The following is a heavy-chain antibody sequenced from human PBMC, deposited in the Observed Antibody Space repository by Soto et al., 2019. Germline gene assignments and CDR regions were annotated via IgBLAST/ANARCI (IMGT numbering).Heavy chain of an antibody. V-gene: IGHV1-69*13. CDR3: ARELLSGSYFY. CDR1: GGTFSSYA. CDR2: IIPIFGTA. Sequence: SVKVSFKASGGTFSSYAISWLRQAPGQGLEWMGGIIPIFGTANYAQKFQGRVTITADESTSTAYMELSSLRSEDTAVYYCARELLSGSYFYWGQGTLVTVSS. D-gene: IGHD1-26*01. J-gene: IGHJ4*02.